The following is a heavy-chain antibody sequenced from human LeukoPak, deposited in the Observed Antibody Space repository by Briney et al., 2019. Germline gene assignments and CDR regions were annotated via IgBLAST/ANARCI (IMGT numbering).Heavy chain of an antibody. Sequence: GGSLRLSCAASGFTFSDHYMDWVRQAPGKGLEWDGRSRNEANSYSTEYAASVKGRFSISRDESKNSLYLQMNSLKTEDTAVYYCVRVARSCYFDYWGQGTLVTVSS. CDR2: SRNEANSYST. V-gene: IGHV3-72*01. CDR3: VRVARSCYFDY. CDR1: GFTFSDHY. D-gene: IGHD3-10*01. J-gene: IGHJ4*02.